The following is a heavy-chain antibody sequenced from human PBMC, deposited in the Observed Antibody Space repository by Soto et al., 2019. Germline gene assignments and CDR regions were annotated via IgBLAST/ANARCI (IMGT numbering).Heavy chain of an antibody. CDR2: INAGNGDT. J-gene: IGHJ6*02. CDR3: ASCSGGSCYSLDNYYGMDG. Sequence: QVQFVQSGSEVKKPGASVRVSCKASGYTFTNYAIHWLRQAPGQRLEWMGWINAGNGDTKYSQKFQGSVTITRDTSASTAFMELSRLRFEDTAVYYCASCSGGSCYSLDNYYGMDGWGQGTTVTVSS. V-gene: IGHV1-3*01. CDR1: GYTFTNYA. D-gene: IGHD2-15*01.